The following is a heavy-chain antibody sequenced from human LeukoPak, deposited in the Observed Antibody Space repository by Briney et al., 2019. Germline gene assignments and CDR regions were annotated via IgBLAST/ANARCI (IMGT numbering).Heavy chain of an antibody. J-gene: IGHJ5*02. D-gene: IGHD2-21*02. V-gene: IGHV5-51*01. CDR3: ARSGAYCGGDCYSGRIDP. CDR2: IYPGDSDT. CDR1: GYGFTSYW. Sequence: PGESLKISCKGSGYGFTSYWIGWVRQMPGKGLEWMGIIYPGDSDTRYSPSFQGQVTISADKSISTAYLQWRSLKASDTAMYYCARSGAYCGGDCYSGRIDPWGQGTLVIVSS.